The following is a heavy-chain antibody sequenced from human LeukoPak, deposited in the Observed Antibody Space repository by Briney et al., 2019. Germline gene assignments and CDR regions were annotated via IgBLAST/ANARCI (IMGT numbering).Heavy chain of an antibody. D-gene: IGHD3-22*01. CDR2: ISPGVSPI. Sequence: EESLKISCKASGYSFTTYWIGWVRQMPGKGLEWVGSISPGVSPISYSPSFQGLVTISLDKSISTAYLQWSSLRASDTATAIYYCARCYPPQIYFDSSGAIPQRLYYFDYWGQGTLVTVS. J-gene: IGHJ4*02. CDR1: GYSFTTYW. V-gene: IGHV5-51*01. CDR3: ARCYPPQIYFDSSGAIPQRLYYFDY.